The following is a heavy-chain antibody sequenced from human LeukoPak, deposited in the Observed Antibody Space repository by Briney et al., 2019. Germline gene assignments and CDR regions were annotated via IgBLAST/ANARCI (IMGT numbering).Heavy chain of an antibody. D-gene: IGHD2-2*01. CDR2: ISSSGSTI. V-gene: IGHV3-11*04. Sequence: PGGSLRPSCAASGFTFSDYYMSWIRQAPGKGLEWVSYISSSGSTIYYADSVKGRFTISRDNAKNSLYLQMNSLRAEDTAVYYCARCPAGLYYYYYMDVWGKGTTVTVSS. J-gene: IGHJ6*03. CDR3: ARCPAGLYYYYYMDV. CDR1: GFTFSDYY.